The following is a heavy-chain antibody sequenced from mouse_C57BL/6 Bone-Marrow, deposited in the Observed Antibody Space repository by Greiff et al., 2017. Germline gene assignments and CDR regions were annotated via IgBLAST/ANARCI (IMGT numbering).Heavy chain of an antibody. V-gene: IGHV1-64*01. CDR1: GYTFTSYW. CDR2: IHPNSGST. J-gene: IGHJ4*01. D-gene: IGHD1-1*01. Sequence: VQLQQPGAELVKPGASVKLSCKASGYTFTSYWMHLVKQRPGQGLEWIGMIHPNSGSTNYNEKFKSKATLTVDQSSSTAYMQLSSLTSEDSAVYYCARSSYYYGSSLYYYAMDYWGKGTSVTVSS. CDR3: ARSSYYYGSSLYYYAMDY.